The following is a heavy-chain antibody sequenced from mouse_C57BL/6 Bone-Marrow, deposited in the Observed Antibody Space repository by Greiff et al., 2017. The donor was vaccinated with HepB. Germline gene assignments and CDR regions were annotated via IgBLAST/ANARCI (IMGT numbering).Heavy chain of an antibody. CDR1: GYTFTSYW. V-gene: IGHV1-64*01. D-gene: IGHD2-4*01. CDR2: IHPNSGST. Sequence: QVQLQQPGAELVKPGASVKLSCKASGYTFTSYWMHWVKQRPGQGLEWIGMIHPNSGSTNYNEKFKSKATLTVDKSSSTAYMQLCSLTSEDSAVYDCTRRGIYDYALYYWGQGTTLTVSS. J-gene: IGHJ2*01. CDR3: TRRGIYDYALYY.